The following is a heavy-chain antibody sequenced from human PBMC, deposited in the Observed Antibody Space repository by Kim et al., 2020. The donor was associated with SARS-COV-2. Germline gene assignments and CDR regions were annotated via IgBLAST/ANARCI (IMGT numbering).Heavy chain of an antibody. D-gene: IGHD5-12*01. CDR3: ATGTLEMASLHFDY. Sequence: AQKFQGRVTMTEDTSTDTAYMELSSLRSEDTAVYYCATGTLEMASLHFDYWGQGTLVTVSS. J-gene: IGHJ4*02. V-gene: IGHV1-24*01.